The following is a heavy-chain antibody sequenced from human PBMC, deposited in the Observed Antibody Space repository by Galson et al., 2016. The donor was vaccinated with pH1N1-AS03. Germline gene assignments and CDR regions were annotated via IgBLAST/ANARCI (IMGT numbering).Heavy chain of an antibody. V-gene: IGHV3-30*18. Sequence: SLRLSCAASGFTFDTYGMHWVRLAPGKGLEWAAVVSYDGRNDFYADSVKGRFTISRDTYKNTLYLQMNTLGTEDTALYYCAKDGCSGGSCYMDSWGQGTLVTVSS. J-gene: IGHJ4*03. CDR3: AKDGCSGGSCYMDS. CDR2: VSYDGRND. CDR1: GFTFDTYG. D-gene: IGHD2-15*01.